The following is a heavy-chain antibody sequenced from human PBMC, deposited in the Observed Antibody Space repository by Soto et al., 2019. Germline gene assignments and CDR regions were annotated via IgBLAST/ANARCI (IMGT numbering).Heavy chain of an antibody. CDR1: GFTFIDYY. CDR2: ISGRNTFT. D-gene: IGHD2-2*02. Sequence: PGWSLRLSCASSGFTFIDYYMSWIRQAPGKGLEWISYISGRNTFTQYADSVKGRFTISRDNAKNSPYLQLNSLTAEDTAVYYCARDGGVIIPGAIGGGYGLDVWGQGTTVTVSS. V-gene: IGHV3-11*06. J-gene: IGHJ6*02. CDR3: ARDGGVIIPGAIGGGYGLDV.